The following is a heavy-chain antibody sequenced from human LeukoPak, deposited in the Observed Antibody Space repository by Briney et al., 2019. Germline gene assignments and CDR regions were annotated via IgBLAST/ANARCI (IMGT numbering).Heavy chain of an antibody. CDR2: INHSGST. CDR3: ARGGVGSSMYFDY. D-gene: IGHD6-6*01. V-gene: IGHV4-34*01. J-gene: IGHJ4*02. Sequence: SETLSLTYAVYGGSFGGYYWSWIRQPPGKGLEWIGEINHSGSTNYNPSLKSRVTISVDTSKNQFSLKLSSVTAADTAVYYCARGGVGSSMYFDYWGQGTLVTVSS. CDR1: GGSFGGYY.